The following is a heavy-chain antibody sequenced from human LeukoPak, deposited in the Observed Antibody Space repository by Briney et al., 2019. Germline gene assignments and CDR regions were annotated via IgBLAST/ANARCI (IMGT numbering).Heavy chain of an antibody. Sequence: ASVKVSCKAYGYSFTNYGITWVRQAPGQGLEWMGWINPNSGGTNYAQKFQGRVTMTRDTSISTAYMELSRLRSDDTAVYYCAISPRRYSYGDYYYYYYMDVWGKGTTVTVSS. CDR1: GYSFTNYG. V-gene: IGHV1-2*02. J-gene: IGHJ6*03. CDR3: AISPRRYSYGDYYYYYYMDV. D-gene: IGHD5-18*01. CDR2: INPNSGGT.